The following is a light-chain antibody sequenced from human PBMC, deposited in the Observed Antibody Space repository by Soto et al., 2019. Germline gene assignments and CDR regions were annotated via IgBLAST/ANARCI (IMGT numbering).Light chain of an antibody. Sequence: EIVVTQSPATLSVSPGERATLSCRASQSVSNNLAWYQQKPGQAPRLLIYGASARATGIPARFSGSGSGTEFTLTISSLQSEDFAIYYCQQYNNWPLLTFGGGTKVDIK. CDR3: QQYNNWPLLT. J-gene: IGKJ4*01. CDR2: GAS. V-gene: IGKV3-15*01. CDR1: QSVSNN.